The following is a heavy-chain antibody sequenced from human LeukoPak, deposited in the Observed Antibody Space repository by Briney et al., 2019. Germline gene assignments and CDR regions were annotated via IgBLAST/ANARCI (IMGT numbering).Heavy chain of an antibody. J-gene: IGHJ1*01. V-gene: IGHV3-30*02. CDR1: GFTFSSYG. D-gene: IGHD3-3*01. Sequence: GGSLRLSCAASGFTFSSYGMHWVRQAPGKGLEWVAFIRYDGSNKYYADSVKGRFTISRDNSKNTLYLQMNSLRAEDTAVYYCAILGDDFWSGXSAXWGQXXLVT. CDR3: AILGDDFWSGXSAX. CDR2: IRYDGSNK.